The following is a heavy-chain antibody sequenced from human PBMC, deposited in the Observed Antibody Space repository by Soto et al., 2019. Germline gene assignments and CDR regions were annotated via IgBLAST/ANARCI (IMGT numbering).Heavy chain of an antibody. D-gene: IGHD1-1*01. J-gene: IGHJ4*02. Sequence: QVQLVQSGTEVKKSGASMKISCKASGYTFTSHAVHWVRQAPGQRLEWIGWINVGNGNTKYSQTFQGRVTITRDTSANTAYMELSSLGSEDTAVYYCAKRTGRYFDYWGQGTLVNVSS. CDR2: INVGNGNT. CDR3: AKRTGRYFDY. CDR1: GYTFTSHA. V-gene: IGHV1-3*01.